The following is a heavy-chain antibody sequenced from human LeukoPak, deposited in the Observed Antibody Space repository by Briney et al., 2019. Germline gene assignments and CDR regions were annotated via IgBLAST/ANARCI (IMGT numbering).Heavy chain of an antibody. V-gene: IGHV3-15*01. CDR3: TTDQGRPDAFDI. Sequence: RGSLRLSCAASGFTFSNAWMSWVRQAPGKGLEWVGRIKSKTDGGTTDYAAPVKGRFTISRDDSKNTLYLQMNSLKTEDTAVYYCTTDQGRPDAFDIWGQGTMVTVSS. D-gene: IGHD1-26*01. CDR1: GFTFSNAW. CDR2: IKSKTDGGTT. J-gene: IGHJ3*02.